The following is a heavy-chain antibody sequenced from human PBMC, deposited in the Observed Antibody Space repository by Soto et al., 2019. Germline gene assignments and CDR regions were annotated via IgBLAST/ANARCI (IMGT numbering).Heavy chain of an antibody. CDR2: IKHSGNT. CDR1: GGSFSGYY. V-gene: IGHV4-34*01. D-gene: IGHD3-16*02. Sequence: QVQLQQWGAGLLKPSETLSLTCAVYGGSFSGYYWSWIRQPPGKGLEWIGEIKHSGNTNYNPSLKGRVSISVDTSKSQFSLTLSSVTAAETAVYFCAREPAYDYVWGRYRPANYGMDVWGQGTTVRVSS. CDR3: AREPAYDYVWGRYRPANYGMDV. J-gene: IGHJ6*02.